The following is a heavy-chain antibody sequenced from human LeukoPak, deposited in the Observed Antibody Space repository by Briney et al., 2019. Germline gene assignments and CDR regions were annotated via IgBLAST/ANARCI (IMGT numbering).Heavy chain of an antibody. CDR1: GFAFSSFA. Sequence: PVGSLRLSCAASGFAFSSFAMSWVRQAPGKGLDWVSSISGSGGSTYYADSVKGRFTISRDSSKNTLYLQMNSLRAEDTAVYYCAKGVGTNKGGYYFDYWGQGTPVADSS. V-gene: IGHV3-23*01. D-gene: IGHD1-26*01. CDR2: ISGSGGST. CDR3: AKGVGTNKGGYYFDY. J-gene: IGHJ4*02.